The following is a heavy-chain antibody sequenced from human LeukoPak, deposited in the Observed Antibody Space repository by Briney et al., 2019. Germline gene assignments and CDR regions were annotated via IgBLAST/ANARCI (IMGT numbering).Heavy chain of an antibody. D-gene: IGHD3-10*01. Sequence: GGSLRLSCAASGFTFSSYEMNWVRQAPGKGLEWVSYISSSGSTIYYADSVKGRFTISRDNAKNSLYLQMNSLRAEDTAVYYCARDRGFGELLADYYFDYWGQGTLVTVSS. CDR2: ISSSGSTI. J-gene: IGHJ4*02. CDR3: ARDRGFGELLADYYFDY. V-gene: IGHV3-48*03. CDR1: GFTFSSYE.